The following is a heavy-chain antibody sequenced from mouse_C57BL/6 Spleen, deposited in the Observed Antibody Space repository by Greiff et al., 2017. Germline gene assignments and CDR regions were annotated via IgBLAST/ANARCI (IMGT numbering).Heavy chain of an antibody. CDR3: ARPDPHYYGSSYGFDV. Sequence: QVQLQQSGAELVKPGASVKISCKASGYAFSSYWMNWVKQRPGKGLEWIGQIYPGDGDTNYNGKFKGKATLTADKSSSTAYMQLSSLTSEDSAVYFCARPDPHYYGSSYGFDVWGTGTTVTVSS. CDR1: GYAFSSYW. V-gene: IGHV1-80*01. CDR2: IYPGDGDT. D-gene: IGHD1-1*01. J-gene: IGHJ1*03.